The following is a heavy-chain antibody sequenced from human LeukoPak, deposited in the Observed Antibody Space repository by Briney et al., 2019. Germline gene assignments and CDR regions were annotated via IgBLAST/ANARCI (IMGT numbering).Heavy chain of an antibody. CDR2: INPNSGGT. V-gene: IGHV1-2*02. Sequence: ASVKVSCKASGYTFTGYYMHWVRQAPGQGLEWMGWINPNSGGTNYAQKFQGRVTMTRETSISTAYMELSRLRSDDTAVYYCARYLGYYGSGSYSGEAFDIWGQGTMVTVSS. D-gene: IGHD3-10*01. CDR1: GYTFTGYY. CDR3: ARYLGYYGSGSYSGEAFDI. J-gene: IGHJ3*02.